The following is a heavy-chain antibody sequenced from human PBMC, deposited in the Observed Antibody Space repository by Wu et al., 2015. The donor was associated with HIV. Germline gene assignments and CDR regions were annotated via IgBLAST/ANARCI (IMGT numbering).Heavy chain of an antibody. D-gene: IGHD2-2*03. Sequence: QVQLVQSGAEVKKPGSSVKVSCKASGGTFNNYAINWVRQAPGEGLEWMGRITPLFGRPNYAQRFQGRVTITADESTSTAYMELSSLKSEDTAVYYCAKTNRMLQWIDFYHYYGMDVWGQGTTVTVS. V-gene: IGHV1-69*13. CDR2: ITPLFGRP. CDR3: AKTNRMLQWIDFYHYYGMDV. J-gene: IGHJ6*02. CDR1: GGTFNNYA.